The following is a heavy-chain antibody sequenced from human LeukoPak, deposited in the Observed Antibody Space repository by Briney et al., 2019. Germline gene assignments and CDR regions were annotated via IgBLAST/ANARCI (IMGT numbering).Heavy chain of an antibody. J-gene: IGHJ3*02. CDR1: GGSFSGYY. CDR2: INQSGSP. D-gene: IGHD7-27*01. CDR3: ASHSGETTLPDAFDI. Sequence: SKTLSLTCAVYGGSFSGYYWSWIRQPPGKGLEWIGEINQSGSPNYNPSLKGRVTISVDTSRNQFSLRLSSVTAADTAVYYCASHSGETTLPDAFDIWGQGTMVTVSS. V-gene: IGHV4-34*01.